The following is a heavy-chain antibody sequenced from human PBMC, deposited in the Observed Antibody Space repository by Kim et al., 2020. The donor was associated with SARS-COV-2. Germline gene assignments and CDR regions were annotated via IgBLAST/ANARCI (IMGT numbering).Heavy chain of an antibody. D-gene: IGHD3-22*01. J-gene: IGHJ3*02. CDR3: ARAQSLYYDSRDDAFDI. CDR1: GYSFTSYW. CDR2: IYPGDSDT. Sequence: GESLKISCKGSGYSFTSYWIGWVRQMPGKGLEWMGIIYPGDSDTRYSPSFQGQVTISADKSISTAYLQWSSLKASDTAMYYCARAQSLYYDSRDDAFDIWGQGTMVTVSS. V-gene: IGHV5-51*01.